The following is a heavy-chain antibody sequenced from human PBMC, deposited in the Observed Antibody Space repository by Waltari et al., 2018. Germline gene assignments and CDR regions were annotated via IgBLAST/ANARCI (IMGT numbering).Heavy chain of an antibody. CDR3: VKDNYYDGSGYYPTPGY. J-gene: IGHJ4*02. CDR1: GFPFTGYA. Sequence: EVQLVESGGGLVQPGGSLRLSCPASGFPFTGYALHWARQAPGKGLEYVSTISSNGGSIYYADSVKDRFTISRDNSKNTLYLQMSSLRAEDTAVYYCVKDNYYDGSGYYPTPGYWGQGTLVTVSS. CDR2: ISSNGGSI. D-gene: IGHD3-22*01. V-gene: IGHV3-64D*06.